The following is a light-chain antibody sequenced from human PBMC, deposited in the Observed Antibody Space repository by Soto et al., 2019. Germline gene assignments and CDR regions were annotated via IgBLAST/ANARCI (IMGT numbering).Light chain of an antibody. Sequence: IVMTQSPATLSVSPGERATLSCRASQSVTSNLAWYQQKPGQAPRLLIYGTSTRATGVPARFSGSGPGTEFTLTISSLQSEDFAVYYCQQYNDWSWTFGQGTKVEIK. J-gene: IGKJ1*01. CDR2: GTS. V-gene: IGKV3-15*01. CDR1: QSVTSN. CDR3: QQYNDWSWT.